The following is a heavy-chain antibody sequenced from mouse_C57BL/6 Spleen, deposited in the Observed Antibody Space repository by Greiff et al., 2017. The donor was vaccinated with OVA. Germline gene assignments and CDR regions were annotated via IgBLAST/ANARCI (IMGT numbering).Heavy chain of an antibody. CDR1: GITFSDYG. D-gene: IGHD2-1*01. J-gene: IGHJ2*01. V-gene: IGHV5-17*01. CDR3: ARNGNFDY. CDR2: ISSGSSTI. Sequence: EVMLVESGGGLVKPGGSLKLSCAASGITFSDYGMHWVRQAPEKGLEWVAYISSGSSTIYYADTVKGRFTISRDNAKNTLFLQMTSLRSEDTAMYYCARNGNFDYWGQGTTLTVSS.